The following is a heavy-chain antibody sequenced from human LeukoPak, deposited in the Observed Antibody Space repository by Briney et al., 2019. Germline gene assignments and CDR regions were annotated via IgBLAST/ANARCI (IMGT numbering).Heavy chain of an antibody. V-gene: IGHV3-66*01. CDR1: GLTVSSNY. J-gene: IGHJ4*02. Sequence: PGGSLRLSCAASGLTVSSNYMSWVRQAPGKGLEWVSVLYSGGTTYCAASVKGRFITSRDNSKNTLYLQMNSLRVEDTAVYYCAREGRDEGHYFDYWGQGTLVTVSS. CDR2: LYSGGTT. CDR3: AREGRDEGHYFDY.